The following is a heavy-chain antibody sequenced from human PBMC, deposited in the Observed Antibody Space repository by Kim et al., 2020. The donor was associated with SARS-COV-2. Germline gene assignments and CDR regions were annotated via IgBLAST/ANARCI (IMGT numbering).Heavy chain of an antibody. J-gene: IGHJ6*02. CDR1: GGTFSSYA. D-gene: IGHD6-6*01. CDR3: AREGPDSSSSFSGYYGMDV. Sequence: SVKVSCKASGGTFSSYAISWVRQAPGQGLEWMGGIIPIFGTANYAQKFQGRVTITADESTSTAYMELSSLRSEDTAVYYCAREGPDSSSSFSGYYGMDVWGQGTTVTVSS. V-gene: IGHV1-69*13. CDR2: IIPIFGTA.